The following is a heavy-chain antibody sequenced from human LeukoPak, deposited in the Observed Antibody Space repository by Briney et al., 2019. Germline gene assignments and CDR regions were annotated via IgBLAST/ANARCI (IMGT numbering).Heavy chain of an antibody. J-gene: IGHJ4*02. CDR3: VKGGGNVRRYFEY. CDR1: GFTFSSYA. Sequence: GGSLRLSCAVSGFTFSSYAMTWVRQAPGKGLEWVSSISVNGGTTYYADSVKGRFTISRDSSKNTLYLQMNSLRAEDTAVYYCVKGGGNVRRYFEYWGQGTLVTVSS. V-gene: IGHV3-23*01. D-gene: IGHD4-23*01. CDR2: ISVNGGTT.